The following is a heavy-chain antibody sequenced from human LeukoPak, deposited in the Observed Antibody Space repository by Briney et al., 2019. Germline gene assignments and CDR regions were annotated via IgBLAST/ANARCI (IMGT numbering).Heavy chain of an antibody. J-gene: IGHJ5*02. CDR2: LSPKGGDT. CDR3: ARTYYGSGSYANWFDP. V-gene: IGHV1-8*01. D-gene: IGHD3-10*01. Sequence: GASVKVSCKASGYTFISYDINWVRQAPGQGLEWMGWLSPKGGDTGYAQKFQGRVTMTRNTSISTAYMELSSLRSEDTAVYYCARTYYGSGSYANWFDPWGQGTLVTVSS. CDR1: GYTFISYD.